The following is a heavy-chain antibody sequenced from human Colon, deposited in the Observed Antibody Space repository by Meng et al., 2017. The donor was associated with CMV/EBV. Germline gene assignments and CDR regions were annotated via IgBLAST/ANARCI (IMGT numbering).Heavy chain of an antibody. CDR3: ARKYYDFWSGYHYYFDY. Sequence: SETLSLTCAVYGGSFSGYYWSWIRQPPGKGLEWIGEINHSGSTNYNPSLKSRVTISVDTSKNQFSLKLSSVTAADTAVYYCARKYYDFWSGYHYYFDYWGQGTLVTVSS. J-gene: IGHJ4*02. D-gene: IGHD3-3*01. V-gene: IGHV4-34*01. CDR2: INHSGST. CDR1: GGSFSGYY.